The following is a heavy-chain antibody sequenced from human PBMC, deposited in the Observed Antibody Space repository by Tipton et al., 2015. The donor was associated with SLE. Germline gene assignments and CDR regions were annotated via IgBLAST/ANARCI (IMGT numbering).Heavy chain of an antibody. Sequence: TLSLTCTVSDDSITTDYWTWIRQPPGKGLEYIGYVSYSGVTNSNPSLQSRVTMSIDASKKQASLRLSPVTAADTAVYYCASSPGVTLFRVVTYFDLWGQGILVTVSS. D-gene: IGHD3-3*01. CDR1: DDSITTDY. J-gene: IGHJ4*02. V-gene: IGHV4-59*13. CDR2: VSYSGVT. CDR3: ASSPGVTLFRVVTYFDL.